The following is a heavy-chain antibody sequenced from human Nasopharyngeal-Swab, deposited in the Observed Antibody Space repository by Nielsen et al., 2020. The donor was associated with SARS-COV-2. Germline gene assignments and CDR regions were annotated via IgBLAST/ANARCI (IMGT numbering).Heavy chain of an antibody. V-gene: IGHV4-31*02. D-gene: IGHD3-16*01. CDR3: ARVSPGFRITL. Sequence: WIRQPPGKGLEWIGRIDYRGNVFYNSSLESRVTIFQDLSKNQFSLNLTSATAADTAVYYCARVSPGFRITLWGQGTLVTVSS. CDR2: IDYRGNV. J-gene: IGHJ4*02.